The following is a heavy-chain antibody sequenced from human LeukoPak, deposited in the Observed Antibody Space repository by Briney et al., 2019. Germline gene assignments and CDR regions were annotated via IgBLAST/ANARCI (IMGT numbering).Heavy chain of an antibody. CDR1: GFTVSDNY. CDR3: ATVTPGSGWSPTHPPNY. J-gene: IGHJ4*02. CDR2: ISSSSSYI. V-gene: IGHV3-21*01. D-gene: IGHD6-19*01. Sequence: GGSLRLSCAASGFTVSDNYMSWVRQAPGKGLEWVSSISSSSSYIYYADSVKGRFTISRDNAKNSLYLQMNSLRAEDTAVYYCATVTPGSGWSPTHPPNYWGQGTLVTVSS.